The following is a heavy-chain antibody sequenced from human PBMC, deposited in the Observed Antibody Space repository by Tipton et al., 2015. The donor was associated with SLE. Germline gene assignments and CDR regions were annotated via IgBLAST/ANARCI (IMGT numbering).Heavy chain of an antibody. Sequence: TLSLTCTVSGYSISSGYYWGGVRQSPGKGLECIGSIYHNGITYYNPSLKSRVSISVDTSKNQFSLRLSSVTAADTAVYYCARVVVVIATPRAYNDRWGQGTLVTVSS. J-gene: IGHJ5*02. CDR1: GYSISSGYY. D-gene: IGHD2-21*01. CDR2: IYHNGIT. V-gene: IGHV4-38-2*02. CDR3: ARVVVVIATPRAYNDR.